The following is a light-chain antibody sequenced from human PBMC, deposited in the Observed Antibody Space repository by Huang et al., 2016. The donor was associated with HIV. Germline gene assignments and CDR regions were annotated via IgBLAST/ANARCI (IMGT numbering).Light chain of an antibody. CDR2: DAS. CDR1: QDISKY. V-gene: IGKV1-33*01. Sequence: DIQMTQSPSSLSASVGDRVTITCQASQDISKYLNWYQQKPGKAPRALIYDASNLETGVPSRVSGSGSGTYFRLTINSLQPEDIATYYCQQYDNLPITFGQGTRLEIK. J-gene: IGKJ5*01. CDR3: QQYDNLPIT.